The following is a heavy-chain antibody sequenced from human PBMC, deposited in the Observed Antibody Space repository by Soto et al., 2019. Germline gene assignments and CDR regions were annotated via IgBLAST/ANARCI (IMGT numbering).Heavy chain of an antibody. D-gene: IGHD6-25*01. J-gene: IGHJ6*02. CDR1: GGTFGSYS. CDR3: ARDPVDLFGYMDV. Sequence: SVKVSCKASGGTFGSYSITWVCQAPGQRLEWMGEIIPLLRTVNYAQKFQDRVTITGDRSTSTVYMALSSLRSDDTAVYYCARDPVDLFGYMDVWGQGTTVTVSS. V-gene: IGHV1-69*08. CDR2: IIPLLRTV.